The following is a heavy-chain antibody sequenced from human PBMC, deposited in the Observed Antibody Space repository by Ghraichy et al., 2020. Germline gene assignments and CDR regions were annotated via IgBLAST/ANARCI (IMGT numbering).Heavy chain of an antibody. CDR1: GFILSHYG. V-gene: IGHV3-33*01. J-gene: IGHJ5*02. CDR3: ARDDDTSSHYGGFDP. Sequence: GGSLRLSCSASGFILSHYGMHWVRQAPGKGLEWVAVICVNGSNKYYADSVKGRFTISRDISKSTVFLQMDTLRVEDTAVYYCARDDDTSSHYGGFDPWGQGSLVTVSS. D-gene: IGHD3-22*01. CDR2: ICVNGSNK.